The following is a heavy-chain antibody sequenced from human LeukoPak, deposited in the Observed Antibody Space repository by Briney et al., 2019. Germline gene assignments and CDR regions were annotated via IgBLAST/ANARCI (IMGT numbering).Heavy chain of an antibody. CDR2: FLTSTGTT. Sequence: AGSLRLSCAASGFSFSRSVVGWVRQAPGKGLEWVSTFLTSTGTTHYTASLRGRFTISADVSKNTLYLQMDRLRAGDTAVYYCVKDYHDCGDLTFIDIWGRGTLVTVFS. CDR1: GFSFSRSV. J-gene: IGHJ3*02. V-gene: IGHV3-23*01. CDR3: VKDYHDCGDLTFIDI. D-gene: IGHD4-17*01.